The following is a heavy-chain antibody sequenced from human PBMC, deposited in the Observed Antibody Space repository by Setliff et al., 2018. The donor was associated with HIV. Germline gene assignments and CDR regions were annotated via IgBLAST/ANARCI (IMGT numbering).Heavy chain of an antibody. CDR1: GFRFRSYW. D-gene: IGHD1-26*01. J-gene: IGHJ4*02. CDR3: ARWGSGSYERVFDY. CDR2: VKQDGTET. Sequence: AGGSLRLSCAASGFRFRSYWTSWVRQAPGKGLESVANVKQDGTETLYVDSVKGRFTISRDNANNLVYLQMNSLRVEDTAVYFCARWGSGSYERVFDYWGQGMLVTVSS. V-gene: IGHV3-7*01.